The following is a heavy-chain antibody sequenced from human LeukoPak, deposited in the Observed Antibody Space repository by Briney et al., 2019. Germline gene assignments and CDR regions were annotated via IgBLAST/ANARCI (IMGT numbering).Heavy chain of an antibody. Sequence: SETLSLTCAVYGGSFSGYYWSWIRQPPGKGLEWIGYIYYSGSTNYNPSLKSRVTISVDTSKNQFSLKLSSVTAADTAVYYCARAREIWFGEGYFDYWGQGTLVTVSS. J-gene: IGHJ4*02. D-gene: IGHD3-10*01. CDR1: GGSFSGYY. CDR3: ARAREIWFGEGYFDY. CDR2: IYYSGST. V-gene: IGHV4-59*08.